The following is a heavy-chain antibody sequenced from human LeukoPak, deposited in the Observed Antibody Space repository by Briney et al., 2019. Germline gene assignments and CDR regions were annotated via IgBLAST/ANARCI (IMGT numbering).Heavy chain of an antibody. J-gene: IGHJ4*02. D-gene: IGHD4-17*01. V-gene: IGHV3-53*01. CDR2: IYSGGST. CDR1: GFTVSSNY. CDR3: ARVHATTVGFDY. Sequence: PGGSLRLSRAASGFTVSSNYMSWVRQAPGKGLEWVSVIYSGGSTYYADSVKGRFTISRDNSKNTLYLQMNSLRAEDTAVYYCARVHATTVGFDYWGQGTLVTVSS.